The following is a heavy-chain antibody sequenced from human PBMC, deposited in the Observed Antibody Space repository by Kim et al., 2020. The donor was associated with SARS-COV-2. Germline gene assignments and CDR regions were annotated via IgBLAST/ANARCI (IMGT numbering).Heavy chain of an antibody. CDR3: AKVKFGELLFDAFDI. V-gene: IGHV3-23*01. CDR2: ISGSGGST. D-gene: IGHD3-10*01. Sequence: GGSLRLSCAASGFTFSSYAMSWVRQAPGKGLEWVSAISGSGGSTYYADSVKDRFTISRDNSKNTLYLQMNSLRAEDTAVYYCAKVKFGELLFDAFDIWGQGTMVTVSS. CDR1: GFTFSSYA. J-gene: IGHJ3*02.